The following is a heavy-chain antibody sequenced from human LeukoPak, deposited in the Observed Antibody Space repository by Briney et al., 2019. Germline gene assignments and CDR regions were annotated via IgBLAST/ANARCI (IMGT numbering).Heavy chain of an antibody. CDR2: INHSGST. CDR3: ARAKGNTAMVSVDY. CDR1: GGSFSGYY. V-gene: IGHV4-34*01. D-gene: IGHD5-18*01. Sequence: SETLSLTCAVYGGSFSGYYWSWIRQPPGKGLEWIGEINHSGSTNYNPSLKSRVTISVDTSKNQFSLKLSSATAADTAVYYCARAKGNTAMVSVDYWGQGTLVTVSS. J-gene: IGHJ4*02.